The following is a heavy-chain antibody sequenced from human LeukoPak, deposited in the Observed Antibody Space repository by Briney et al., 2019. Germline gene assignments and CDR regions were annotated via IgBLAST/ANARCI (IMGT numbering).Heavy chain of an antibody. V-gene: IGHV3-30*02. CDR3: ARESYYYDSSAYPADYYYYMDV. Sequence: GGSLRLSCAASGFTFSSYGMHWVRQAPGKGLEWVTFIRYDGTNKYYADSVKGRFTISRDNAKNSLYLQMNSLRADDTAVYYCARESYYYDSSAYPADYYYYMDVWGKGTTVTISS. CDR2: IRYDGTNK. CDR1: GFTFSSYG. J-gene: IGHJ6*03. D-gene: IGHD3-22*01.